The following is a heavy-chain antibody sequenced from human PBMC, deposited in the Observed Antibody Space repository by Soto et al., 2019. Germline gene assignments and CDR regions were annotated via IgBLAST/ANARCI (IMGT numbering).Heavy chain of an antibody. CDR1: GYTFTGYY. J-gene: IGHJ4*02. V-gene: IGHV1-2*02. Sequence: ASVKVSCKASGYTFTGYYMHWVRQAPGQGLEWMGWINPNSGGTNYAQKFQGRVTMTRDTSTSTVYMELSSLRSEDTAVYYCARDLLELDYWGQGTLVTVSS. CDR2: INPNSGGT. D-gene: IGHD3-3*01. CDR3: ARDLLELDY.